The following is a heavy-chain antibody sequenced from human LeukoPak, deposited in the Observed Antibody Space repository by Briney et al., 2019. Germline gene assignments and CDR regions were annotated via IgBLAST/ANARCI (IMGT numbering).Heavy chain of an antibody. CDR1: GFTVSSNY. CDR3: ASSTILGSEVGY. CDR2: IYSGGST. Sequence: GGSLRLSCAASGFTVSSNYMSWVRQAPGKGLEWVSVIYSGGSTYYADSVKGRFTISRDNSKNTLYLQMNSLRAEDTAVYYCASSTILGSEVGYWGQGTLVTVSS. V-gene: IGHV3-53*05. D-gene: IGHD3-3*01. J-gene: IGHJ4*02.